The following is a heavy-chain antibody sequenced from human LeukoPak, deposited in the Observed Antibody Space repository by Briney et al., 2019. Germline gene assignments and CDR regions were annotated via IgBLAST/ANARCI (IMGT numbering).Heavy chain of an antibody. CDR2: IKHDGSEK. D-gene: IGHD3-22*01. V-gene: IGHV3-7*01. J-gene: IGHJ3*02. CDR3: ARDPYENGGYGAFDI. CDR1: GCNFSNYW. Sequence: PGGSLRLSCVASGCNFSNYWMTWVRQAPGKGLEWVANIKHDGSEKQYADSVKGRFTISRDNGERSLFLQMNSLRTEDTAVYYCARDPYENGGYGAFDIWGKGTIVSVSS.